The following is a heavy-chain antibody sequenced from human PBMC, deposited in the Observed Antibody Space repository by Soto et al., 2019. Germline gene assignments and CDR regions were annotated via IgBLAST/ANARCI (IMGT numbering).Heavy chain of an antibody. D-gene: IGHD4-4*01. CDR3: AKSGPYSNYDGPSNWFDP. CDR2: INPSDGNR. V-gene: IGHV1-18*01. J-gene: IGHJ5*02. Sequence: GASVKVSCKASGYRFSFYGINWVRQAPGQGLEWMGWINPSDGNRNFAQKFEDRVTMTTATSTNTVFLELRSLKSDDTAIYYCAKSGPYSNYDGPSNWFDPWGQGTLVTVSS. CDR1: GYRFSFYG.